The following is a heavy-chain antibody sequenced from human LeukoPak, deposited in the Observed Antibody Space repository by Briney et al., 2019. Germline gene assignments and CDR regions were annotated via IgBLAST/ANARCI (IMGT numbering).Heavy chain of an antibody. CDR1: GXTFSSYA. V-gene: IGHV3-30-3*01. D-gene: IGHD1-26*01. CDR2: ISYDGNNE. CDR3: ARGMVGASLDC. J-gene: IGHJ4*02. Sequence: GGSLRLSCAASGXTFSSYAMHWVRQAPGKGLEWVTLISYDGNNEYYADSVKGRFTISRDNSKNTLYLQMNSLRAEDTAFYYCARGMVGASLDCWGQGTVVTVSS.